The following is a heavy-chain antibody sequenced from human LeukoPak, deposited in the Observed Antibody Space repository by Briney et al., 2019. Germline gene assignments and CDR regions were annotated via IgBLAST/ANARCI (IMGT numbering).Heavy chain of an antibody. J-gene: IGHJ5*01. CDR2: IYGGGST. D-gene: IGHD6-19*01. CDR3: ASWPVGWYGEDS. V-gene: IGHV3-53*01. Sequence: PGGSLRLSYAATGLSVSSNFMSWVRQAPGKGLEWVSVIYGGGSTYYADSVKGRFTISRDTPKNTLYLQMNSLRVEDTAVYYCASWPVGWYGEDSWXXXTXVXVSS. CDR1: GLSVSSNF.